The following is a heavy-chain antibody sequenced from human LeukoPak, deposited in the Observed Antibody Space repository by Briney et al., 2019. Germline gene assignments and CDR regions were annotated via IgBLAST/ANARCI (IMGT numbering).Heavy chain of an antibody. J-gene: IGHJ6*02. CDR3: ARDRNWDYFGLDV. CDR1: GDTLTELS. D-gene: IGHD7-27*01. CDR2: ISGYNGNT. Sequence: GASVEVSCKVSGDTLTELSMHWVRQAPGKGLEWVGWISGYNGNTNYAQKLQGRVTMTTDTSTSTAYMEVRSLRSDDSAVYYCARDRNWDYFGLDVWGQGTTVTVSS. V-gene: IGHV1-18*01.